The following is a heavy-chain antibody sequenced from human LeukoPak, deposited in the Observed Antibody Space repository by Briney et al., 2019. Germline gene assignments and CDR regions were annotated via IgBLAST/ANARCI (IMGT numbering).Heavy chain of an antibody. CDR1: GFTFSSYS. CDR3: ARNLTKPTPFGWWYYGSGENWFDA. Sequence: PRGSLRLSCAASGFTFSSYSMNWVRQAPGKGLEWVGSIITSSSYIYYADSVKGRFTISRDNAKNSLYLQMNSLRAEDTAVYYCARNLTKPTPFGWWYYGSGENWFDAWCQGTLVTVSS. J-gene: IGHJ5*02. D-gene: IGHD3-10*01. CDR2: IITSSSYI. V-gene: IGHV3-21*01.